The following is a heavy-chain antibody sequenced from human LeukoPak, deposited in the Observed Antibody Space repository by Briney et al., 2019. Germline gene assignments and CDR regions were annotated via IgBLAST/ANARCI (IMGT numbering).Heavy chain of an antibody. D-gene: IGHD6-13*01. CDR2: IWYDGSYT. V-gene: IGHV3-33*01. CDR3: ARGLATTGNPNWFDP. Sequence: GRSLRLSCAASGFTFNSCAMHWVRQAPGKGLEGVAVIWYDGSYTDYVDSVKGRFTISRDNSKNTLYLQMNSLRAEDTAVYYCARGLATTGNPNWFDPWGQGTLVTVSS. CDR1: GFTFNSCA. J-gene: IGHJ5*02.